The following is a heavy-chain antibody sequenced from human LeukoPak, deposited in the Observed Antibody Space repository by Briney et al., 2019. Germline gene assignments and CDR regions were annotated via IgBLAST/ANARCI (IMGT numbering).Heavy chain of an antibody. D-gene: IGHD5-12*01. Sequence: PGGSLRLSCAASGFTFSSYSMNWVRQAPGKGLEWVSSISSSSSYIYYADSVKGRFTISRDNAKNSLYLQMNSLRAEDTAEYYCARGGGYSGYDYWFDPWGQGTLVTVSS. CDR2: ISSSSSYI. V-gene: IGHV3-21*01. CDR1: GFTFSSYS. J-gene: IGHJ5*02. CDR3: ARGGGYSGYDYWFDP.